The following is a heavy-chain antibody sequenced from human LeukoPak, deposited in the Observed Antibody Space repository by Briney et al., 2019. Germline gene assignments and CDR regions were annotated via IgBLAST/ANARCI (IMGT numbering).Heavy chain of an antibody. D-gene: IGHD3-9*01. CDR3: ARGIILTGYGLWYFDY. CDR1: GGTFSSYA. J-gene: IGHJ4*02. CDR2: IIPIFGTA. Sequence: ASVKVSCKASGGTFSSYAICWVRQAPGQGLEWMGGIIPIFGTANYAQKFQGRVTITADESTSTAYMELSSLRSEDTAVYYCARGIILTGYGLWYFDYWGQGTLVTVSS. V-gene: IGHV1-69*13.